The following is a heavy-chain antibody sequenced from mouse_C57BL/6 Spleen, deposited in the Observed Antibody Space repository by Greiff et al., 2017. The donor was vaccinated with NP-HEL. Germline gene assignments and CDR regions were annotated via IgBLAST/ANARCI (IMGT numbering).Heavy chain of an antibody. Sequence: VKLVESGPGLVAPSQSLSITCTVSGFSLTSYGVHWVRQPPGTGLEWLGVIWAGGSTNYNSALMSRLSISKDNSKSQVFLKMNRLQTDDTAVYYCGRLEDIWGECTNLTGSS. CDR1: GFSLTSYG. V-gene: IGHV2-9*02. CDR3: GRLEDI. J-gene: IGHJ2*01. CDR2: IWAGGST. D-gene: IGHD1-3*01.